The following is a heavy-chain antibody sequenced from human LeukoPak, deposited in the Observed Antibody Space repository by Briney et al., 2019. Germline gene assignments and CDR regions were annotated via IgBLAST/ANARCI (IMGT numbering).Heavy chain of an antibody. V-gene: IGHV4-59*01. J-gene: IGHJ5*02. CDR3: ARDQGGRFDP. CDR2: IYYSGST. D-gene: IGHD3-16*01. Sequence: SETLSLTCAVYGGSFSGYYWSWIRQPPGKGLEWIGYIYYSGSTNYNPSLKSRVTISVDTSKNQFSLKLSSVTAADTAVYYCARDQGGRFDPWGQGTLVTVSS. CDR1: GGSFSGYY.